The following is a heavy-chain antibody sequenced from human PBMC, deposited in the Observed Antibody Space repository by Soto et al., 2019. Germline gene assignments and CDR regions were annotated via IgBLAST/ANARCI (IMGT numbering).Heavy chain of an antibody. D-gene: IGHD6-19*01. CDR3: ARVYSMEQWLVDYFDY. V-gene: IGHV1-69*05. J-gene: IGHJ4*02. CDR1: GGTFSSYA. Sequence: GASVKVSCKASGGTFSSYAISWVRQAPGQGLEWMGGIIPIFGTANYAQKFQGRVTITRDTSASTAYMELSSLRSEDTAVYYCARVYSMEQWLVDYFDYWGQGTLVTVSS. CDR2: IIPIFGTA.